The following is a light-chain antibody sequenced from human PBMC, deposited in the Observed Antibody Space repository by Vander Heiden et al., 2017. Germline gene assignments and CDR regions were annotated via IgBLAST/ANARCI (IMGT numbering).Light chain of an antibody. CDR2: KAS. CDR3: QQYNSYSRT. J-gene: IGKJ1*01. V-gene: IGKV1-5*03. Sequence: DIQVTQSPSTLSASVGDRVTITCRASQSINIWLAWYQQKPGKAPKLLIYKASSLESGVPSRFSGSGSGTEFTLTISSLQPDDFATYYCQQYNSYSRTFGHGTKVEIK. CDR1: QSINIW.